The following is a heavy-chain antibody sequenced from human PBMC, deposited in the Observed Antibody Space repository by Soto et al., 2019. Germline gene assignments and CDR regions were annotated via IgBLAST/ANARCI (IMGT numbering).Heavy chain of an antibody. CDR1: GYSFTSYW. CDR2: IYPGDSDT. J-gene: IGHJ6*03. CDR3: ARHRRGVTTPTYYYYYYMDV. V-gene: IGHV5-51*01. Sequence: LGESLKISCKGSGYSFTSYWIGWVRQMPGKGLEWMGIIYPGDSDTRYSPSFQGQVTISADKSISTAYLQWSSLKASDTAMYYCARHRRGVTTPTYYYYYYMDVWGKGTTVTVSS. D-gene: IGHD4-17*01.